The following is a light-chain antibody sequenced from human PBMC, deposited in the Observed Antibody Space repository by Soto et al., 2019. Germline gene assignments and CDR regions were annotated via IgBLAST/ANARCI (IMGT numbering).Light chain of an antibody. Sequence: DIQMPQSPSSFLPFVEDKVTIICRASQSISSYLNWYQQKPGKAPKLLIYAASSLQSGVPSRFSGSGSGTDFTLTISSLQPEDFATYYCQQSYSTPTFGQGTKVDIK. CDR2: AAS. V-gene: IGKV1-39*01. J-gene: IGKJ1*01. CDR3: QQSYSTPT. CDR1: QSISSY.